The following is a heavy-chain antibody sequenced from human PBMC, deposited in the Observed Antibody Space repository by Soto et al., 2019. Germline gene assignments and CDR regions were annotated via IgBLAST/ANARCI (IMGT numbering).Heavy chain of an antibody. V-gene: IGHV3-15*07. D-gene: IGHD2-15*01. CDR1: GFTFISAW. Sequence: EVQLVESGGGLVKPGGPLRLSCAASGFTFISAWMNWVRQAPGKGLEWVGRIKDKNGGATTDYAALVKGRFIISRDDSENTLYLQMDSLTTEDTAIYYCTADLPGHGGGFEFDYWGQGTLVTVSS. CDR3: TADLPGHGGGFEFDY. CDR2: IKDKNGGATT. J-gene: IGHJ4*01.